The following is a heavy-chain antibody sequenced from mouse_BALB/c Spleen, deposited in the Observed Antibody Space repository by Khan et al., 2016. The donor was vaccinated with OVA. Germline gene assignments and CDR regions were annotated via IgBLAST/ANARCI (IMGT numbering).Heavy chain of an antibody. V-gene: IGHV5-6*01. CDR3: ARLAYYYDSEGFAY. D-gene: IGHD1-1*01. J-gene: IGHJ3*01. Sequence: EVELVESGGDLVKPGGSLKLSCAASGFTFSTYGMSWVRQTPDKRLEWVATVSSGGPYTYYPDTVKGRFTISRDNAKNTLYLQMSSLKYEDTAMFYCARLAYYYDSEGFAYWGQGALVTVSA. CDR1: GFTFSTYG. CDR2: VSSGGPYT.